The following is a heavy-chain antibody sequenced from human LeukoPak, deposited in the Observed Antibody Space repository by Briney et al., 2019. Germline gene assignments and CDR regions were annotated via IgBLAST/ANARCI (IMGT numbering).Heavy chain of an antibody. J-gene: IGHJ4*02. Sequence: PSETLSLTCAVSGYSISSGYYWGWIRRPPGKGLEWIGSIYHSGSTYYNPSLKSRVTISIDTSKNQFSLKLTSVTAADTAVYYCARVRSSGFKGLDYWGQGTLVTVSS. CDR2: IYHSGST. CDR3: ARVRSSGFKGLDY. V-gene: IGHV4-38-2*01. CDR1: GYSISSGYY. D-gene: IGHD6-19*01.